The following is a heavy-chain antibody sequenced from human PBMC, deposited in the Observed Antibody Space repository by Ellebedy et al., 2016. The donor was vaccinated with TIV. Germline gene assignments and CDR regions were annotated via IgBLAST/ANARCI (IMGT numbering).Heavy chain of an antibody. V-gene: IGHV1-8*01. CDR1: GYTFTNYD. Sequence: AASVKVSCKASGYTFTNYDIIWVRQATGQGLEWMGWMNPNSGNTDYAQKFQGRVTMTRNISTSIAYMELNILRSEHTAVYFCARGHSLSSTWYFLFSRGHDRIDFWGQGTPVTVTS. J-gene: IGHJ4*02. CDR2: MNPNSGNT. CDR3: ARGHSLSSTWYFLFSRGHDRIDF. D-gene: IGHD6-13*01.